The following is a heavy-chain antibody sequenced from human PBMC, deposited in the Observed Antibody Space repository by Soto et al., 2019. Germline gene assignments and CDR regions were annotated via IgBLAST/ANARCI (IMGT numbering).Heavy chain of an antibody. CDR2: ISGSGGST. V-gene: IGHV3-23*01. D-gene: IGHD6-6*01. J-gene: IGHJ4*02. Sequence: GGSLILSCAASGFTFRSYPMSWVRQVPGMGLEWVSAISGSGGSTYYADSVKGRFTISRDNSKNTLYLQMNSLRAEDTAVYYCARDHSSSSRDSSYFDYWGQGTLVTVSS. CDR1: GFTFRSYP. CDR3: ARDHSSSSRDSSYFDY.